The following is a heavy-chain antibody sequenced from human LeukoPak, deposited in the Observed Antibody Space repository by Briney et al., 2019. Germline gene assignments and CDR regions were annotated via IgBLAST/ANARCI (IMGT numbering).Heavy chain of an antibody. CDR1: GLTVSSNN. J-gene: IGHJ4*02. V-gene: IGHV3-66*01. Sequence: GGSLRLSCAASGLTVSSNNMSWVRQAPGKGLEWVSVIYSGGSTYYADSVKGRFTISRDNSKNTLYLQMNSLRAEDTAVYYCASMAHLVGARVSLPTFDYWGQGTLVTVSS. D-gene: IGHD1-26*01. CDR2: IYSGGST. CDR3: ASMAHLVGARVSLPTFDY.